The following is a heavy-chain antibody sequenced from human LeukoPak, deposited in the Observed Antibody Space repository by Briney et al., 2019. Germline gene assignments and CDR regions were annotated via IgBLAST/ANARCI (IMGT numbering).Heavy chain of an antibody. CDR3: ARDFGTAHPNWFDP. Sequence: SETLSLTCTVSGGSISRGNYCWSWIRQPAGKGLEWIGRIDISGNTNYNPSLQSRVTISVDTSKSQFSLKLSPVTAADTAVYYCARDFGTAHPNWFDPWGQGTLVTVSS. V-gene: IGHV4-61*02. D-gene: IGHD2-8*02. J-gene: IGHJ5*02. CDR2: IDISGNT. CDR1: GGSISRGNYC.